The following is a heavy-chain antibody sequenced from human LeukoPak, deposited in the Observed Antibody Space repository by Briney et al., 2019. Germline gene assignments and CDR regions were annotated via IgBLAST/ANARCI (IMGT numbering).Heavy chain of an antibody. CDR2: MRYDGTNK. Sequence: PGGSLRLSCAASGFTVSSNYMSWVRQAPGKGLEWVAFMRYDGTNKYYADSVKGRFTISRDNSKNTLYLQMNSLRTEDTAVYYCAKGEKVGRLYSHVWKYYFDYWGQGTLVTVSS. V-gene: IGHV3-30*02. J-gene: IGHJ4*02. D-gene: IGHD3-16*01. CDR3: AKGEKVGRLYSHVWKYYFDY. CDR1: GFTVSSNY.